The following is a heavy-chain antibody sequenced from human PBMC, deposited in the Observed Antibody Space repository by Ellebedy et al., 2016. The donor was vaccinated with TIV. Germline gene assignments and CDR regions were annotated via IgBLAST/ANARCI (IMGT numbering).Heavy chain of an antibody. CDR3: AKGFSAGNLDAFDV. CDR1: GDTLTNYG. V-gene: IGHV1-69*13. CDR2: IIPPFGAS. Sequence: ASVKVSCXASGDTLTNYGISWVRQAPGQGLEWMGWIIPPFGASRYAQNFQGRVTITADESTGTAFLELSRLTSEDSALYYCAKGFSAGNLDAFDVWGQGTMVTVSS. J-gene: IGHJ3*01. D-gene: IGHD6-13*01.